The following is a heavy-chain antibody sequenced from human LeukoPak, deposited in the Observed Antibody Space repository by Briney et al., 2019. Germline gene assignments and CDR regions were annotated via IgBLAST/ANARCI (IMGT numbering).Heavy chain of an antibody. Sequence: GGSLRLSCAASGFTFSSYGMHWVRQAPGKGLEWVAFIRYDGSNKYYADSVKGRFTISRYNSRNTLFLQMNSLRVEDTAVYFCARDPNGDYIGAFEFWGQGAMVTVSS. CDR1: GFTFSSYG. CDR3: ARDPNGDYIGAFEF. D-gene: IGHD4-17*01. CDR2: IRYDGSNK. V-gene: IGHV3-30*02. J-gene: IGHJ3*01.